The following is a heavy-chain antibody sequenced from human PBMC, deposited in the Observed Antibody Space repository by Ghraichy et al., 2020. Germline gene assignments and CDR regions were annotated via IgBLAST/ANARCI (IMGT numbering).Heavy chain of an antibody. Sequence: GALRLSCAASGFTFSSYTMNWVRQAPGKGLEWVSYIVSSSSTIYYADSVKGRFTISRDNAKNSLYLHMNSLRDEDTAVYYCARDTYGDYTFDYWGQGTLVTVSS. V-gene: IGHV3-48*02. CDR3: ARDTYGDYTFDY. CDR1: GFTFSSYT. CDR2: IVSSSSTI. D-gene: IGHD4-17*01. J-gene: IGHJ4*02.